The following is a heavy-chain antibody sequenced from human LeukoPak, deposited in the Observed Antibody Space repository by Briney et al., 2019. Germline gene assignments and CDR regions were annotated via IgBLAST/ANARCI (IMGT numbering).Heavy chain of an antibody. CDR2: IKHDGSQR. Sequence: PGGSLRLSCVASGFSLGTYWMSWVRRPPGKGLEWVANIKHDGSQRYYVDSVKGRFTISRDNAKNSLYLQMNGLRAEDTAVYYCVRDGMGVIKAFDIWGQGTMVTVSS. CDR1: GFSLGTYW. V-gene: IGHV3-7*05. J-gene: IGHJ3*02. D-gene: IGHD3-10*01. CDR3: VRDGMGVIKAFDI.